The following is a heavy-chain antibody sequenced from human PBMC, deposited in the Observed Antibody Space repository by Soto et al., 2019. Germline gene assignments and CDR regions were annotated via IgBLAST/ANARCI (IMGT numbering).Heavy chain of an antibody. CDR2: IIPIFGTA. D-gene: IGHD1-26*01. CDR1: GGTFSSYA. Sequence: QVQLVQSGAEVKKPGSSVKVSCKASGGTFSSYAISWVRQAPGQGLEWMGGIIPIFGTANYAQKFQGRVTTTADESTSTAYMELSSLRSEDTAVYYCARAPEALVGAHQGTFDYWGQGTLVTVSS. CDR3: ARAPEALVGAHQGTFDY. J-gene: IGHJ4*02. V-gene: IGHV1-69*01.